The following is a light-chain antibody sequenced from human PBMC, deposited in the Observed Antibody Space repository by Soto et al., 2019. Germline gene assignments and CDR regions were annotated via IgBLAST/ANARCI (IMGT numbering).Light chain of an antibody. CDR3: QHYGTSAL. J-gene: IGKJ3*01. CDR1: QSVSDSY. CDR2: AS. Sequence: EIVLTQSPGTLSLSPGERATLSCRASQSVSDSYLAWYQQKPGQAPRLLIYASSRATAIPDRFSGSGSGTDCTLTISRLEPEDFAVYYCQHYGTSALFGPGTKGDIK. V-gene: IGKV3-20*01.